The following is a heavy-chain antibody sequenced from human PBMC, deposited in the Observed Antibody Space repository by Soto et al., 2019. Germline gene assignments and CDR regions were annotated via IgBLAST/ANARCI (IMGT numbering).Heavy chain of an antibody. D-gene: IGHD2-21*01. Sequence: PSETLSLTCAVYGGSFSGYYWSWIRQPPGKGLERIGEINHSGSTNYNPSLKSRVTISVDTSKNQFSLKLSSVTAADTAVYYCVRHMGVARTRGFDYWGHGTLVT. J-gene: IGHJ4*01. V-gene: IGHV4-34*01. CDR2: INHSGST. CDR1: GGSFSGYY. CDR3: VRHMGVARTRGFDY.